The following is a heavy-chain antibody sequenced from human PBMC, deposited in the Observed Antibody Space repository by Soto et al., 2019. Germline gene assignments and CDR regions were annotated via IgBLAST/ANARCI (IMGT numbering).Heavy chain of an antibody. D-gene: IGHD2-2*02. Sequence: PSETLSLTCAVYGGSFSGYYWSWIRQPPGKGLEWIGEINHSGSTNYNPSLKSRVTISVDTSKNQFSLKLSSVTAADTAVYYCARGRYCSSTSCYTPFDYWGQGTLVTVS. CDR2: INHSGST. V-gene: IGHV4-34*01. J-gene: IGHJ4*02. CDR1: GGSFSGYY. CDR3: ARGRYCSSTSCYTPFDY.